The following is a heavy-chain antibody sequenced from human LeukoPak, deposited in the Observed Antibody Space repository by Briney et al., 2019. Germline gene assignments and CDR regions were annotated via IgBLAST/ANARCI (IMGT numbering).Heavy chain of an antibody. V-gene: IGHV3-21*06. CDR2: ISSSSSYI. J-gene: IGHJ4*02. D-gene: IGHD3-22*01. CDR3: ARGDSSGYVCDY. Sequence: GGSLRLSCAASGFTLRSYSMNWVRQAPGKGLEWVSSISSSSSYIYYADSVKGRFTISRDNAKNSLYVQMDSLRAEDTAVYYCARGDSSGYVCDYWGQGTLVTVSS. CDR1: GFTLRSYS.